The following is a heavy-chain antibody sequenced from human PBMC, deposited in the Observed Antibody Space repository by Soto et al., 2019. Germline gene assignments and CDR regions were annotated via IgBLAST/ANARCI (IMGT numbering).Heavy chain of an antibody. CDR3: ARRERYYGSPGWFDP. D-gene: IGHD3-10*01. CDR1: GASINNFAYY. V-gene: IGHV4-39*01. CDR2: VYYNENT. J-gene: IGHJ5*01. Sequence: SETLSLICSVSGASINNFAYYWGWIRQPPGKGLEWIGTVYYNENTYYNPSLKSRVAVSVDTAKNQFSLNLRSVTAADTAIYFCARRERYYGSPGWFDPWGQGTLVTVSS.